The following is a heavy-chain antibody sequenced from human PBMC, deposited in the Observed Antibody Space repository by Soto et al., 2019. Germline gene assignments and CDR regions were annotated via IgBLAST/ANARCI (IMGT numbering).Heavy chain of an antibody. Sequence: SATLSLTCTVSGDSMTSSSYYWGWIRQPPGKGLEWIGSIYYSERTSYNSGSTYYSPSLKSRVTISGDTSKSQFSLKLSSVTAADTAVYYCARHTRNQFDPWGQGTLVTV. CDR2: IYYSERTSYNSGST. V-gene: IGHV4-39*01. J-gene: IGHJ5*02. CDR1: GDSMTSSSYY. CDR3: ARHTRNQFDP.